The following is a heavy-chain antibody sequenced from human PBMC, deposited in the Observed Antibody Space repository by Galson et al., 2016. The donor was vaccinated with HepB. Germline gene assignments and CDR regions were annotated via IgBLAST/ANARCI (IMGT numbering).Heavy chain of an antibody. Sequence: SETLSLTCTVSGGSISSNHWSWIRQPAGKGLQWIGRIYTSGSTNYNPSLKSRVSMSVDRSQNQFALNLSSVTAADTAVYFCAKDHSGTIVVPAAMRWFDPWGQGTLVTVSS. V-gene: IGHV4-4*07. CDR2: IYTSGST. J-gene: IGHJ5*02. D-gene: IGHD2-2*01. CDR3: AKDHSGTIVVPAAMRWFDP. CDR1: GGSISSNH.